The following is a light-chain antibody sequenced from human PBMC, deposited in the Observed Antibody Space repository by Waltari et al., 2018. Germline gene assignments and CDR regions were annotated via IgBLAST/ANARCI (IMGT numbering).Light chain of an antibody. J-gene: IGKJ4*01. CDR2: GTY. V-gene: IGKV3-15*01. CDR3: QQYEDWPRHS. Sequence: ATLSCRASQNVGTSLAWYQQKPGQTPRLLIFGTYSRASGVPARFSGSGSGTDFTLAISSLQSEDFAVYYCQQYEDWPRHSFGGGTKVQIE. CDR1: QNVGTS.